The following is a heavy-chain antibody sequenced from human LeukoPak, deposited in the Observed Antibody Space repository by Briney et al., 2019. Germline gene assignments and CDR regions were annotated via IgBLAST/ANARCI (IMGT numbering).Heavy chain of an antibody. CDR3: ARPITGWRVHDAFDI. J-gene: IGHJ3*02. V-gene: IGHV3-23*01. D-gene: IGHD3-16*01. CDR1: GFNFRDYA. CDR2: ISGSGGGT. Sequence: GGSLRLSCTVSGFNFRDYAMSWVRQAPGKGLEWVSAISGSGGGTYHADSVKGRLTISRDNSKNTLYLQMNSLRAEDTAVYYCARPITGWRVHDAFDIWGQGTMVTVSS.